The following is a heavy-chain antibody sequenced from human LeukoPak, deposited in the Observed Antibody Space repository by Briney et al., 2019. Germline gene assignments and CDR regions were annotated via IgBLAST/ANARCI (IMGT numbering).Heavy chain of an antibody. CDR1: GYTLTELS. J-gene: IGHJ3*02. V-gene: IGHV1-24*01. CDR2: FDPEDGET. D-gene: IGHD3-16*01. CDR3: ATDLTFGGVHAFDI. Sequence: ASVKVSCKVSGYTLTELSMHWVRQAPGKGLEWMGGFDPEDGETIYAQKFQGRVTMTEDTSTDTAYMELSSLRSEDTAVYYCATDLTFGGVHAFDIWGQGTMVTVSS.